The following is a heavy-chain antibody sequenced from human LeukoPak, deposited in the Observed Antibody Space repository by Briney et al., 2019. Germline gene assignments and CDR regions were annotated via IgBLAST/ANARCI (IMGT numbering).Heavy chain of an antibody. Sequence: PGGSLRLSCAASGFSFSKYYMTWLRQAPGKGLEWVSYISSGGSSIYYADSVRGRFTISRDNTKNSLYLQMNSLSVEDTAVYYCARDRLVDYWGQGTLVTVSS. V-gene: IGHV3-11*04. CDR2: ISSGGSSI. CDR3: ARDRLVDY. J-gene: IGHJ4*02. CDR1: GFSFSKYY. D-gene: IGHD6-6*01.